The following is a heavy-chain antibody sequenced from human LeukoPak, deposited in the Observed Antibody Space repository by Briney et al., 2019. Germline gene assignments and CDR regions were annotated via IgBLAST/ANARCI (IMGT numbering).Heavy chain of an antibody. CDR3: TRQDYGDYYYYYYMDV. J-gene: IGHJ6*03. CDR1: GFTFSGSA. Sequence: GGSLRLSCAASGFTFSGSAMHWVRQASGKGLEWVGRIRSKANSYATAYAASVKGRFTISRDDSKNTAYLHMNSLKTEDTAVYYCTRQDYGDYYYYYYMDVWGKGTTVTISS. D-gene: IGHD4-17*01. CDR2: IRSKANSYAT. V-gene: IGHV3-73*01.